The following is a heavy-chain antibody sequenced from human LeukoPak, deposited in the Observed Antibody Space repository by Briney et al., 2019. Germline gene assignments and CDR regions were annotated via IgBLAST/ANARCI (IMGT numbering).Heavy chain of an antibody. Sequence: GGSLRLSCAASGFTFDDYGMSWVRHAPGKGLEWVSGINWNGGSTGYADSVKGRFTMFRDNANKSLYLQMNSLRAEDTAVYYCARGTTVVTPRYFDLWGRGTLVTVSS. CDR1: GFTFDDYG. J-gene: IGHJ2*01. D-gene: IGHD4-23*01. CDR2: INWNGGST. V-gene: IGHV3-20*04. CDR3: ARGTTVVTPRYFDL.